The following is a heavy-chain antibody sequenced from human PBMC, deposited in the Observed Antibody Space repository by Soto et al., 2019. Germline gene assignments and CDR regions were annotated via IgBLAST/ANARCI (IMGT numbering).Heavy chain of an antibody. D-gene: IGHD2-21*02. Sequence: QVQLQESGPGLVKPSQTLSLTCTVSGGSISSGGYYWSWIRQHPGKGLEWIGYIYYSGSTYYNPSLKSRVTISVDTSKNQFSLKLSYVTAGDTAVYYCARDYRLGGNSVGDWFDPWGQGTPVTVSS. J-gene: IGHJ5*02. CDR2: IYYSGST. CDR1: GGSISSGGYY. CDR3: ARDYRLGGNSVGDWFDP. V-gene: IGHV4-31*03.